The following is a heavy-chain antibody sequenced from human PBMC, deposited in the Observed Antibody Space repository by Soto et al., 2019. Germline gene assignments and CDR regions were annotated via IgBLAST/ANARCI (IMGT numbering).Heavy chain of an antibody. D-gene: IGHD6-19*01. J-gene: IGHJ4*02. Sequence: ASXKVCCKASGYTFTIYYMHWVRQAPGQGLEWMGIIDPSGGSTSYAQKFLARVTMTRDTSTTTVYMELSSLRSEDTAVYYCARERSGKAFDYWGQGTLVTVSS. CDR1: GYTFTIYY. V-gene: IGHV1-46*03. CDR3: ARERSGKAFDY. CDR2: IDPSGGST.